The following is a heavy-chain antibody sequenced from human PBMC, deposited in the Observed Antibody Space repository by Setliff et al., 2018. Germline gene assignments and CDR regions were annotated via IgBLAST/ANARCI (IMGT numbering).Heavy chain of an antibody. V-gene: IGHV3-49*04. CDR1: GFTFGDYA. J-gene: IGHJ6*02. CDR2: IRSKAYGGTT. CDR3: TTDSSGSYYYYGMDV. D-gene: IGHD1-26*01. Sequence: GGSLRLSCTASGFTFGDYAMSWVRQAPGKGLEWVGFIRSKAYGGTTEYAASVKGRITISRDDSKNTLYLQMNSLKTEDTAVYYCTTDSSGSYYYYGMDVWGQGTTVTVSS.